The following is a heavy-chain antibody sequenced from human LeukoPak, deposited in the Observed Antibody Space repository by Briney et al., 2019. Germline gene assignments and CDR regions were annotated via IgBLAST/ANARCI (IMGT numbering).Heavy chain of an antibody. CDR2: IYYSGST. CDR1: GGSISSYY. Sequence: SQTLSLTCTVSGGSISSYYWSWIRQPPGKGLEWIGYIYYSGSTNYNPSLKSRVTISVDTSKNQFSLKLSSVTAAGTAVYYCARGSQWLVLLFDIWGQGTMVTVSS. CDR3: ARGSQWLVLLFDI. D-gene: IGHD6-19*01. V-gene: IGHV4-59*01. J-gene: IGHJ3*02.